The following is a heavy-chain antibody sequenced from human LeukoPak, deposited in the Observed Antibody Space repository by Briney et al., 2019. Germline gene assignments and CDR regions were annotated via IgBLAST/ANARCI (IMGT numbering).Heavy chain of an antibody. CDR1: GFTFSSYS. CDR3: ARVVVVAATDYFDY. V-gene: IGHV3-21*01. D-gene: IGHD2-15*01. CDR2: ISSSSSYI. J-gene: IGHJ4*02. Sequence: GGSLRLSRAASGFTFSSYSMNWVRQAPGKGLEWVSSISSSSSYIYYADSVKGRFTISRDNAKNSLYLQMNSLRAEDTAVYYCARVVVVAATDYFDYWGQGTLVTVSS.